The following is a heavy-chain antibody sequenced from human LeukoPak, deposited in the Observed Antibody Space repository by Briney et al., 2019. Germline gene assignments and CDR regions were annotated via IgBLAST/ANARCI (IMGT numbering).Heavy chain of an antibody. D-gene: IGHD3-22*01. J-gene: IGHJ4*02. CDR3: ANPTYYYDSSGYFPFDY. CDR1: GFTFSSYA. V-gene: IGHV3-23*01. Sequence: GGSLRLSCAASGFTFSSYAMSWVRQAPGKGLEWVSANSGSCGSTYYADSVKGRFTISRDNSKNTLYLQMNSLRAEDTAVYYCANPTYYYDSSGYFPFDYWGQGTLVTVSS. CDR2: NSGSCGST.